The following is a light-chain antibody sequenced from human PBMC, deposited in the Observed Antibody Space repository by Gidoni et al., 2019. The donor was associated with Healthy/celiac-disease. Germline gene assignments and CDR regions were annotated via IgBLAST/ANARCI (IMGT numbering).Light chain of an antibody. V-gene: IGKV1-33*01. CDR1: QDISNY. CDR3: QQYDNLPLT. Sequence: IQLTPSPSSLSASVGDRVTITCQASQDISNYLNWYQQKPGKAPKLLIYDASNVETGVPSRFSGSGSGTDFTFTISSLQPEDIATYYCQQYDNLPLTFGGGTKVEIK. J-gene: IGKJ4*01. CDR2: DAS.